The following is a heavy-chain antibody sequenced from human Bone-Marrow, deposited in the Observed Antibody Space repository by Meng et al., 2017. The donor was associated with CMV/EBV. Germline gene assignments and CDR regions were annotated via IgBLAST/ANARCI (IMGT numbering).Heavy chain of an antibody. Sequence: GGSLRLSCSASGFTFNDAWMSWVRQAPGKGLEWIGRIKTKVDGATTAYGAPVKGRFSISRDDSKNTLYLQINSLKTEDTGVYYCTREATVDRNYYWFEPWGQGTLVTVSS. D-gene: IGHD1-14*01. CDR1: GFTFNDAW. V-gene: IGHV3-15*01. CDR3: TREATVDRNYYWFEP. CDR2: IKTKVDGATT. J-gene: IGHJ5*02.